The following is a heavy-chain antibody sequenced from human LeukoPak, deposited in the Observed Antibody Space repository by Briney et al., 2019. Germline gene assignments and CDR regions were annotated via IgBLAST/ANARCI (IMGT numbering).Heavy chain of an antibody. CDR3: AGGSGNYYYGMDV. V-gene: IGHV3-30-3*01. D-gene: IGHD3-10*01. CDR2: ILYDGSNK. Sequence: GRSLRLSCVVSGFTFSHYSMHWVRQAPGKGLEWVALILYDGSNKHYADSVKGRFTISRDDSKNTLYLQINSLRAEDTAVYYCAGGSGNYYYGMDVWGQGTTVTVSS. CDR1: GFTFSHYS. J-gene: IGHJ6*02.